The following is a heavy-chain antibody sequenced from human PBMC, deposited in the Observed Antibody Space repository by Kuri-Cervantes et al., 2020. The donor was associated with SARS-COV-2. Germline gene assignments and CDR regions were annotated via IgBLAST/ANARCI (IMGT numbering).Heavy chain of an antibody. Sequence: GGSLRLSCAASGFTFDDYTMHWVRQAPGKGLEWVSLISWDGGSTYYADSVKGRFTISRDNSKNTLYLQMNSLRAEDTAVYYCAREGIGGYDYDAFDIWGKGTTVTVSS. J-gene: IGHJ3*02. D-gene: IGHD5-12*01. V-gene: IGHV3-43*01. CDR3: AREGIGGYDYDAFDI. CDR1: GFTFDDYT. CDR2: ISWDGGST.